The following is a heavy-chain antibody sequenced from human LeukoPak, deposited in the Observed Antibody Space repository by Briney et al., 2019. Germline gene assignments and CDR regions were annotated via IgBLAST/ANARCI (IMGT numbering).Heavy chain of an antibody. CDR1: GYTFSSYG. CDR2: ISADNGNT. D-gene: IGHD3-9*01. CDR3: ARVLTGYYSYMDV. Sequence: ASVKVSCKASGYTFSSYGISWVRQAPGQGLEWMGWISADNGNTNYALKLQGRVTMTTDTSTSTAYMELRSLRSDDTAVYYCARVLTGYYSYMDVWGKGTTVTVSS. V-gene: IGHV1-18*01. J-gene: IGHJ6*03.